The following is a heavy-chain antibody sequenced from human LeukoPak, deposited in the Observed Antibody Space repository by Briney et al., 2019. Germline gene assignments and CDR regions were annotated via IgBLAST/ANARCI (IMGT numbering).Heavy chain of an antibody. D-gene: IGHD1-26*01. J-gene: IGHJ4*02. CDR3: AKEGGSYRTNFDY. CDR2: ISGSDVST. Sequence: GGSLRLSCVASGFTFRHYAMSWVRQAPGKGLEWVSSISGSDVSTYYAESVKGRLTISRDNSKNTLYLQMNSLRADDTARYYCAKEGGSYRTNFDYWGQGTLVTVSS. CDR1: GFTFRHYA. V-gene: IGHV3-23*01.